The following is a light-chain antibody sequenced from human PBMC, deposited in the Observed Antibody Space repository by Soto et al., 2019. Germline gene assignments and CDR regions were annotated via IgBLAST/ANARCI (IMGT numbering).Light chain of an antibody. CDR3: QQHENPPIT. V-gene: IGKV1-27*01. CDR2: EAS. CDR1: QGIRHY. Sequence: DIQMTQSPSSLSASVGYRFTITCRASQGIRHYLAWYQQKPGKVPRLLIYEASNLQSGVPSRFRGGGSGTDFTFTISSLQPEDIGTYYCQQHENPPITFGQGTRREIK. J-gene: IGKJ5*01.